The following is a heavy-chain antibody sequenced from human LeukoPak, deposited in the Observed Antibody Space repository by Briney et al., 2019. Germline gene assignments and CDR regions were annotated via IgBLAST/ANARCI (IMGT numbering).Heavy chain of an antibody. V-gene: IGHV3-33*08. CDR3: ARSVTTGYYYYYMDV. Sequence: PGGSLRLSCAASGFTFSSYGMHWVRQAPGKGLEWVAVIWYGGSNKYYADSVKGRFTISRDNSKNTLYLQMNSLRAEDTAVYYCARSVTTGYYYYYMDVWGKGTTVTVSS. CDR1: GFTFSSYG. J-gene: IGHJ6*03. D-gene: IGHD4-11*01. CDR2: IWYGGSNK.